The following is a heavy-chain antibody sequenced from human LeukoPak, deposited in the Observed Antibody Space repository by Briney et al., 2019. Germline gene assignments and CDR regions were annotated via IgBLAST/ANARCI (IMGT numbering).Heavy chain of an antibody. CDR2: IKQDGSEK. J-gene: IGHJ3*02. Sequence: PGGSLRLSCAASGFTFSSYWMSWVRQAPGKGLEWVANIKQDGSEKYYVDSVKGRFTISRDNAKNSLYLQMNSLRAEDTAVYYCARSHYYDSSGLYTLGADAFGIWGQGTMVTVSS. CDR1: GFTFSSYW. CDR3: ARSHYYDSSGLYTLGADAFGI. V-gene: IGHV3-7*01. D-gene: IGHD3-22*01.